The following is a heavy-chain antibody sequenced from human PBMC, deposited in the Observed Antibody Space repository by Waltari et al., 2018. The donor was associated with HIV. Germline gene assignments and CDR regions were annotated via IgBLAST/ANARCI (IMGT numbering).Heavy chain of an antibody. J-gene: IGHJ4*02. CDR1: GGSISSYY. CDR2: IYYSGST. V-gene: IGHV4-59*01. CDR3: ARETRGGYCGGDCYSGVDY. D-gene: IGHD2-21*02. Sequence: QVQLQESGTGLVKPSETLSLTCTVSGGSISSYYWSWIRQPPGKGLEWIGYIYYSGSTNYHPSLKSRVTISVDTSKNQFSLKLSSVTAADTAVYYCARETRGGYCGGDCYSGVDYWGQGTLVTVSS.